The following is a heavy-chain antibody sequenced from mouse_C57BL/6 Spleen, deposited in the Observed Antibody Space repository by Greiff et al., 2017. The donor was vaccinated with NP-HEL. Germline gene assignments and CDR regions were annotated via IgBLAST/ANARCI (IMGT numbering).Heavy chain of an antibody. D-gene: IGHD4-1*01. CDR2: IYPRSGNT. J-gene: IGHJ3*01. V-gene: IGHV1-81*01. Sequence: SGAELARPGASVKLSCKASGYTFTSYGISWVKQRTGQGLEWIGEIYPRSGNTYYNEKFKGKATLTADKSSSTAYMELRSLTSEDSAVYFCAANWDETYWGQGTLVTVSA. CDR3: AANWDETY. CDR1: GYTFTSYG.